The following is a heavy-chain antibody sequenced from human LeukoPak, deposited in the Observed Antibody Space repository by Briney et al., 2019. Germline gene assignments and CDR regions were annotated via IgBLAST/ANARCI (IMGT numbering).Heavy chain of an antibody. CDR3: ARDGPAAGLYLDY. CDR1: GFIFSSYN. V-gene: IGHV3-21*04. Sequence: GGSLRLSCAASGFIFSSYNMNWVRQAPGKGLEWVSSISSSSSYIYYADSVKGRFTISRDNAKNSLYLQMNSLRVEDTAVYYCARDGPAAGLYLDYWGQGILVTVSS. D-gene: IGHD6-13*01. CDR2: ISSSSSYI. J-gene: IGHJ4*02.